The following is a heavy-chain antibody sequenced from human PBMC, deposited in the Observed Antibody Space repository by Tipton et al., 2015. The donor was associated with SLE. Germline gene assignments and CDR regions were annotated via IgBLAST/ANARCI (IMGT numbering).Heavy chain of an antibody. CDR3: ASSQYCSDSSCYSFDY. V-gene: IGHV4-38-2*02. Sequence: TLSLTCTVSGYSISSGYSWGWIRQPPGKGLEWIGSMFHGGSTYYNPSLKSRVTISVDTSKNQFSLKLSSVTAADTAVYHCASSQYCSDSSCYSFDYWGQGTLVPVSS. CDR1: GYSISSGYS. J-gene: IGHJ4*02. CDR2: MFHGGST. D-gene: IGHD2-2*02.